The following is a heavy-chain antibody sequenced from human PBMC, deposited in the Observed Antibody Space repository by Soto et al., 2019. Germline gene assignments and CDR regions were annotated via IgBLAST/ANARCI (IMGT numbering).Heavy chain of an antibody. D-gene: IGHD3-10*01. V-gene: IGHV4-59*01. J-gene: IGHJ6*02. Sequence: QVQLQESGPGLVKPSETLSLTCTVSGGSISSYYWSWIRQPPGKGLEWIGYIYYSGSTNYNPSLKSRVTISVDTSKNQFSLKLSSVTAADTAVYYCARVIVEGWFGEGLDGMDVWGQGTTVTVSS. CDR2: IYYSGST. CDR1: GGSISSYY. CDR3: ARVIVEGWFGEGLDGMDV.